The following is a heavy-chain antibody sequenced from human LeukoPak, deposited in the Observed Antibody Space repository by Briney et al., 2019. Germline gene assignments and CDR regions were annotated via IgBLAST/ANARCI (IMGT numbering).Heavy chain of an antibody. CDR1: GGSVSSGSYY. J-gene: IGHJ6*02. Sequence: SETLSLTCTVSGGSVSSGSYYWSWIRQPPGKGLEWIWYIYYSGSTNYNPSLKSRVTISVDTSKNQFSLKLSSVTAADTAVYYCARDHRSMDVWGQGTTVTVSS. V-gene: IGHV4-61*01. CDR2: IYYSGST. CDR3: ARDHRSMDV.